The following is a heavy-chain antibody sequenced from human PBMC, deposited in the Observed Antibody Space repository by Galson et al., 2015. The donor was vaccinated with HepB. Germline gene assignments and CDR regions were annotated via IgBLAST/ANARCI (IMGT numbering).Heavy chain of an antibody. D-gene: IGHD3-22*01. CDR2: ISGSGGST. J-gene: IGHJ4*02. Sequence: SLRLSCAASGFTFSSYAMSWVRQAPGKGLEWVSAISGSGGSTYYADSVKGRFTISRDNSKNTLYLQMNSLRAEDTAVYYCAKATNYTLITMIVVAGAYFDYWGQGTLVTVSS. CDR1: GFTFSSYA. V-gene: IGHV3-23*01. CDR3: AKATNYTLITMIVVAGAYFDY.